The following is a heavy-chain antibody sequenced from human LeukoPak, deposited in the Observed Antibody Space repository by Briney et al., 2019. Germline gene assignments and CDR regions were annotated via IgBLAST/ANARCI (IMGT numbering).Heavy chain of an antibody. CDR2: INPSGGST. J-gene: IGHJ4*02. CDR1: GYTFTSYG. Sequence: ASVKVSCKASGYTFTSYGISWVRQAPGQGLEWMGIINPSGGSTSYAQKFQGRVTMTRDTSTSTVYMELSSLRSEDTAVYYCATVSGDYWGQGTLVTVSS. CDR3: ATVSGDY. D-gene: IGHD2-8*01. V-gene: IGHV1-46*01.